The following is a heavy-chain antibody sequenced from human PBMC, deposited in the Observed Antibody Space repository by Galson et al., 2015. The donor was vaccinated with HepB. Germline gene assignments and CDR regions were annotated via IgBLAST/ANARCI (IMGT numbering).Heavy chain of an antibody. CDR1: GFIVSSNY. CDR3: AGRIAAASYYFDH. CDR2: IYSGGTT. V-gene: IGHV3-66*01. D-gene: IGHD6-13*01. J-gene: IGHJ4*02. Sequence: SLRLSCAASGFIVSSNYMSWVRQAPGKGLEWVSVIYSGGTTYYADSVKGRFTISRDNSKNTVYLQMSSLRAEDTAVYYCAGRIAAASYYFDHWGQGTLVTVSS.